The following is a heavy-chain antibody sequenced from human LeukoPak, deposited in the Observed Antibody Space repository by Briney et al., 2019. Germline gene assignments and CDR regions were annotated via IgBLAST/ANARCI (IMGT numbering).Heavy chain of an antibody. J-gene: IGHJ4*02. D-gene: IGHD6-19*01. CDR2: ISSSSNK. V-gene: IGHV3-21*01. CDR1: GFTFSSYS. CDR3: AREWLVPSSFDY. Sequence: GGSLRLSCAASGFTFSSYSMNWVRQAPGKGLEWVSSISSSSNKYSADSVNGRFTISRDNTKNSLFLQMNSLRAEDTAVYYCAREWLVPSSFDYWGQGTLVTVSS.